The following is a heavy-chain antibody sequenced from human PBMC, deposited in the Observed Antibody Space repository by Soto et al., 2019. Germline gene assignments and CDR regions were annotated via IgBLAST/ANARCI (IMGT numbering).Heavy chain of an antibody. V-gene: IGHV3-11*01. D-gene: IGHD6-13*01. J-gene: IGHJ6*02. CDR2: ISSSGSTI. CDR1: GFTFSDYY. Sequence: SLRLSCAASGFTFSDYYMSWIRQDPGKGLEWVSYISSSGSTIYYADSVKGRFTISRDNAKNSLYLQMNSLRAEDTAVYYCASRIAAAGPYYYYYGMDVWGQGTTVTVSS. CDR3: ASRIAAAGPYYYYYGMDV.